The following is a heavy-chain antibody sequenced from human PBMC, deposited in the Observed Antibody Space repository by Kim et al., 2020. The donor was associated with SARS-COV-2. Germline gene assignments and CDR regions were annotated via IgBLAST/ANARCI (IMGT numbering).Heavy chain of an antibody. CDR1: GFAFSSYT. CDR2: MTSDSGGI. V-gene: IGHV3-23*01. CDR3: AKPGIKMVGGISPFDS. Sequence: GGSLRLSCAASGFAFSSYTMNWVRQAPGKGLEWVSKMTSDSGGIYYADSVKGRFIISRDNSKNTLYLQMNGLRAEDTAVYYCAKPGIKMVGGISPFDSWGQGTLVTVSS. J-gene: IGHJ4*02. D-gene: IGHD3-10*01.